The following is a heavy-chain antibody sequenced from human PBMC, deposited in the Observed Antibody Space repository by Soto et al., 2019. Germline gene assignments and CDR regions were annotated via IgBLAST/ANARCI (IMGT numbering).Heavy chain of an antibody. Sequence: GGSLRLSCAASGFTFSSYGMHWVRQAPGKGLEWVAVISYDGSNKYYADSVKGRFTISRDNSKNTLYLQMNSLRAEDTAVYYCARRYYDSSGAFDIWGQGTMVTVSS. V-gene: IGHV3-30*03. CDR2: ISYDGSNK. J-gene: IGHJ3*02. CDR1: GFTFSSYG. D-gene: IGHD3-22*01. CDR3: ARRYYDSSGAFDI.